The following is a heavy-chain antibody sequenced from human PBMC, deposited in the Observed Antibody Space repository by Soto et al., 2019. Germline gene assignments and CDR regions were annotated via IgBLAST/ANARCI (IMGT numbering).Heavy chain of an antibody. Sequence: HVQLVQSGAEVKKPGASVKVSCTASGYTFTSYYMHWVRQAPGQGLEWMGIINPSGGSTSYAQKYQGRVTMTMDQSASTGSMELSSLRSEDTAVYYCARGTRADSSTRPGFDWFDPWGQGTLVTVSS. CDR3: ARGTRADSSTRPGFDWFDP. CDR1: GYTFTSYY. CDR2: INPSGGST. J-gene: IGHJ5*02. D-gene: IGHD6-13*01. V-gene: IGHV1-46*03.